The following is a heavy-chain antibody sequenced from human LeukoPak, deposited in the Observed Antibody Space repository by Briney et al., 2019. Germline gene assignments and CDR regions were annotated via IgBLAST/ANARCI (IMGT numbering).Heavy chain of an antibody. CDR2: IYYSGST. D-gene: IGHD6-19*01. CDR3: AREGAVADRFDY. V-gene: IGHV4-59*01. Sequence: SETLSLTCTVSGGSISSYYWSWIRQPPGKGLEWIGYIYYSGSTNYNPSLKSRVTISVDTSKNQFSLKLSSVTAADTAVYYCAREGAVADRFDYWGQGTLVTVSS. J-gene: IGHJ4*02. CDR1: GGSISSYY.